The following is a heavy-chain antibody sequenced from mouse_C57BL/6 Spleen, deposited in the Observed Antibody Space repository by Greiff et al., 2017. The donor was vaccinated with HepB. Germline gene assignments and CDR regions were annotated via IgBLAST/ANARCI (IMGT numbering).Heavy chain of an antibody. Sequence: EVKLMESGPGLVKPSQSLSLTCSVTGYSITSGYYWNWIRQFPGNKLEWMGYISYDGSNNYNPSLKNRISITRDTSKNQFFLKLNSVTTEDTATYYCTRGRDYDGYPAWFAYWGQGTLVTVSA. D-gene: IGHD2-3*01. CDR2: ISYDGSN. CDR3: TRGRDYDGYPAWFAY. V-gene: IGHV3-6*01. J-gene: IGHJ3*01. CDR1: GYSITSGYY.